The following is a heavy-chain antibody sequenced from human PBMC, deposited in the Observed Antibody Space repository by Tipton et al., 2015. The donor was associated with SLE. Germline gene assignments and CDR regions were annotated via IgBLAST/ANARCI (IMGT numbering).Heavy chain of an antibody. CDR3: ARGGEYGSSWYPRYYYYMDV. CDR2: IYTSGST. Sequence: TLSLTCTVSGGSISRGSYYWNWIRQPAGKGLEWIGRIYTSGSTKYNSSLESRVTISVDTSKNQFSLRLTSVTAADTAVYYCARGGEYGSSWYPRYYYYMDVWGKGTTVTVSS. D-gene: IGHD6-13*01. J-gene: IGHJ6*03. V-gene: IGHV4-61*02. CDR1: GGSISRGSYY.